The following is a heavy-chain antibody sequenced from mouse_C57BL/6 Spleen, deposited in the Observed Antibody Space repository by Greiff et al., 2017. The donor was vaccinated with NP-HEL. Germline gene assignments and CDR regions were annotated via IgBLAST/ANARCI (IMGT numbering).Heavy chain of an antibody. CDR3: ARYSNYVNFDY. CDR2: IDPANGNT. Sequence: VQLKQSVAELVRPGASVKLSCTASGFNFKNTYMHWVKQRPEQGLEWIGRIDPANGNTKYAPKFQGKATITADTSSNTAYLQLSSLTSEDTAIYYCARYSNYVNFDYWGQGTTLTVSS. CDR1: GFNFKNTY. J-gene: IGHJ2*01. V-gene: IGHV14-3*01. D-gene: IGHD2-5*01.